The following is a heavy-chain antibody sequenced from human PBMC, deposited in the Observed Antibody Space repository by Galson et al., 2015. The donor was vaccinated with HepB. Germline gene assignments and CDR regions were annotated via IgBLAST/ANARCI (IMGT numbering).Heavy chain of an antibody. CDR1: GYTFTSYG. V-gene: IGHV1-18*01. CDR2: ISAYNGNT. Sequence: SVKVSCKASGYTFTSYGISWVRQAPGQGLEWMGWISAYNGNTNYAQKLQGRVTMTTDTSTSTAYMELRSLRSDDTAVYYCARDAREYSSSWYEVWTVGRNYYFDYWGQGTLVTVSS. J-gene: IGHJ4*02. CDR3: ARDAREYSSSWYEVWTVGRNYYFDY. D-gene: IGHD6-13*01.